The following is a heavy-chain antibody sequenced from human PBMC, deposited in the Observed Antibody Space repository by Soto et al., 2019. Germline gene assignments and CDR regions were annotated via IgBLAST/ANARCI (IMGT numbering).Heavy chain of an antibody. V-gene: IGHV3-73*01. CDR2: IRSRPNNYAT. CDR1: GLTFSGAA. CDR3: TNLDY. J-gene: IGHJ4*02. Sequence: EVQLVESGGGLAQPGGSLTLSCVVSGLTFSGAAIYWVHQASGKGLEWVGVIRSRPNNYATAFAASVRGRFTISRDESKNTAFLQMNSLNTEDAAIYYCTNLDYWGQGTLVTVSS.